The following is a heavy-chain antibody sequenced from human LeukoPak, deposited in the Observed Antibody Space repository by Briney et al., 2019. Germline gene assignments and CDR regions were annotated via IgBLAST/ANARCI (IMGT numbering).Heavy chain of an antibody. CDR1: GFTFNNYA. J-gene: IGHJ4*02. CDR2: ISGGGVNT. CDR3: AKDGGGWYSSGWYYFDY. D-gene: IGHD6-19*01. V-gene: IGHV3-23*01. Sequence: PGGSLRLSCAASGFTFNNYAMSWVHQAPGKGLEWVSAISGGGVNTYYADSVKGRFTISRDNSKNTLYLQMNSLRAEDTAVYYCAKDGGGWYSSGWYYFDYWGQGTLVTVSS.